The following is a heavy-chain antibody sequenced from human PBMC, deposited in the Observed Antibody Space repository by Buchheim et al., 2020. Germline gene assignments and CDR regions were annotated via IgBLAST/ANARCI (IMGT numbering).Heavy chain of an antibody. Sequence: EVQLLESGGGLVQPGGSLRLSCAASGFTFSSYAMSWVRQAPGKGLEWVSAISGSGCSIYYADSVKGRFTISRDNSKNTLYLQMNSLRAEDTAVYYCAKCDDQGGVWTNYYYYGMDVWGQGTT. CDR2: ISGSGCSI. CDR3: AKCDDQGGVWTNYYYYGMDV. D-gene: IGHD2-8*01. J-gene: IGHJ6*02. V-gene: IGHV3-23*01. CDR1: GFTFSSYA.